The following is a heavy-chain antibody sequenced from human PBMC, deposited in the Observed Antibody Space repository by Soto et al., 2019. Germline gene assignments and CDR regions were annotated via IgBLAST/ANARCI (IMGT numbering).Heavy chain of an antibody. V-gene: IGHV3-30*19. D-gene: IGHD3-16*01. CDR3: ARWGTTGGLDV. CDR1: GFTFRSYV. CDR2: TSYDGSNK. J-gene: IGHJ4*02. Sequence: QVQLVESGGGVVQPGTSLRLSCVGSGFTFRSYVIHWVRQAPGKGLEWVALTSYDGSNKYYDDSVKGRVTISRDNYRKTVDLQRDRLILEYTALYYCARWGTTGGLDVWGQVTLVSVSS.